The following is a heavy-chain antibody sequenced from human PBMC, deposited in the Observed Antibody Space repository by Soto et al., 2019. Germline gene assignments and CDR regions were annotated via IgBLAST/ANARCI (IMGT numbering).Heavy chain of an antibody. CDR2: ISYDGSNK. V-gene: IGHV3-30*18. J-gene: IGHJ4*02. Sequence: QVQLVESGGGVVQPGRSLRLSCAASGFTFSSYGMHWVRQAPGKGLEWVAVISYDGSNKYYADSVKGRFTISRDNSKNTLYLQRNSLRAEDTAVYYCAKERFCGGSCYYFDYWGQGTLVTVSS. CDR1: GFTFSSYG. D-gene: IGHD2-15*01. CDR3: AKERFCGGSCYYFDY.